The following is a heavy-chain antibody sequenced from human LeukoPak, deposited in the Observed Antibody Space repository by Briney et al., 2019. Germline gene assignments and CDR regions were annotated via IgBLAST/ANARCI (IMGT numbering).Heavy chain of an antibody. Sequence: ASVKVSCKASGYTFTGYYMHWVRQAPGQGLEWMGWINPNSGGTNYAQKFQGRVTMTRDTSISTAYMELSRLISDDTAVYYCARDGKAAAGPYYYYYYMDVWGKGTTVTVSS. J-gene: IGHJ6*03. V-gene: IGHV1-2*02. CDR3: ARDGKAAAGPYYYYYYMDV. D-gene: IGHD6-13*01. CDR1: GYTFTGYY. CDR2: INPNSGGT.